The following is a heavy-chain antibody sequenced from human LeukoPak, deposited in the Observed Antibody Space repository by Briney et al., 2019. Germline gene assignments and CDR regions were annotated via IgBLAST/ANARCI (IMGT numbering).Heavy chain of an antibody. CDR3: AKGWSMVLGVWAYGMDV. CDR2: ISGSGGST. V-gene: IGHV3-23*01. CDR1: GFTFSSYA. J-gene: IGHJ6*02. D-gene: IGHD3-10*01. Sequence: GGSLRLSCAASGFTFSSYAMSWVHQAPGKGLEWVSAISGSGGSTYYADSVKGRFTISRENSKNTLYLLMNSLRAEDTAVYYCAKGWSMVLGVWAYGMDVWGQGTTVTVSS.